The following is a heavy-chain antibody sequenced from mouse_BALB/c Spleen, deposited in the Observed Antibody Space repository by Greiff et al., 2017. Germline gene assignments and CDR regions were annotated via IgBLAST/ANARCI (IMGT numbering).Heavy chain of an antibody. CDR2: ISSGSSTI. V-gene: IGHV5-17*02. Sequence: DVMLVESGGGLVQPGGSRKLSCAASGFTFSSFGMHWVRQAPEKGLEWVAYISSGSSTIYYADTVKGRFTISRDNPKNTLFLQMTSLRSEDTAMYYCARSGYYGSRGNFDVWGAGTTVTVSS. D-gene: IGHD1-1*01. J-gene: IGHJ1*01. CDR1: GFTFSSFG. CDR3: ARSGYYGSRGNFDV.